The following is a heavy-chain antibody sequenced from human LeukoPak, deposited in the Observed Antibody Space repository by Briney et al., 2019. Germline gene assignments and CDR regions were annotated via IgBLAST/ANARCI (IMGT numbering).Heavy chain of an antibody. CDR1: GYTFTGYS. CDR3: AREKQVGATSPFFDY. D-gene: IGHD1-26*01. Sequence: GASVKVSCKASGYTFTGYSMHWVRQAPGQGLEWMGWINPNSGGTNYAQKFQGRVTMTRDTSISTAYMELSRLRSDDTAVYYCAREKQVGATSPFFDYWGQGTLVTVSS. CDR2: INPNSGGT. V-gene: IGHV1-2*02. J-gene: IGHJ4*02.